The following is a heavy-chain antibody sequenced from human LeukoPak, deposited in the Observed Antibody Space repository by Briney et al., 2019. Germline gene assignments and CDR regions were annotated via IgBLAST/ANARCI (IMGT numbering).Heavy chain of an antibody. D-gene: IGHD6-13*01. J-gene: IGHJ4*02. V-gene: IGHV3-30*18. CDR3: AKSAAAGTDTGY. Sequence: GGSLRLSCAASGFTFSSYGMHWVRQAPGKGLEWVAVISYDGSNKYYADSVKGRFTISRDNSKNTLYLQMNSPRAEDTAVYYCAKSAAAGTDTGYWGQGTLVTVPS. CDR2: ISYDGSNK. CDR1: GFTFSSYG.